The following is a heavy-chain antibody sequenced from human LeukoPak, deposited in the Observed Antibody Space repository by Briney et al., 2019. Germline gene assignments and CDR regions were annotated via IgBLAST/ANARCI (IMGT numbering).Heavy chain of an antibody. CDR3: ARLTLDEYINSSPTCCFDF. D-gene: IGHD6-6*01. CDR2: VYYSGSP. CDR1: RVYIVSSTHF. J-gene: IGHJ5*01. Sequence: SETVSLTCSVSRVYIVSSTHFWGWIRQPPGKGVDWIGSVYYSGSPYYRPSLKSRVTISVDMSKNQVSLRLSSVSAADGAVFLCARLTLDEYINSSPTCCFDFWGQGTLVTVSS. V-gene: IGHV4-39*01.